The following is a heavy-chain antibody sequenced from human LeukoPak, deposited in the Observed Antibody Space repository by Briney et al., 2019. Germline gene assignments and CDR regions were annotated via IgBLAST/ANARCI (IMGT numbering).Heavy chain of an antibody. D-gene: IGHD6-19*01. V-gene: IGHV4-30-4*01. CDR2: IYYSGST. CDR3: AYSSGWYWFDP. CDR1: GGSISSGDYY. Sequence: SETLSLTCTVSGGSISSGDYYWSWIRQPPGKGLEWIGHIYYSGSTYYNPSLKSRVTISVDTSKNQFSLELSSVTAADTAVYYCAYSSGWYWFDPWGQGTLVTVSS. J-gene: IGHJ5*02.